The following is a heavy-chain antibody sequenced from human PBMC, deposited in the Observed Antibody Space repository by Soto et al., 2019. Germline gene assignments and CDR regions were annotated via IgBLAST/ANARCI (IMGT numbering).Heavy chain of an antibody. Sequence: EVQLVESGGGLVQPGGSLRLSCAASGFTFSSYWMSWVRQAPGKGLEWVANIKQDGSEKYYVDSVKGRFTISRDNAKNSLYLQMNSLRAEATAVYYCAREGALRFLSVWGKGTTVTVAS. J-gene: IGHJ6*04. CDR3: AREGALRFLSV. V-gene: IGHV3-7*01. D-gene: IGHD3-3*01. CDR2: IKQDGSEK. CDR1: GFTFSSYW.